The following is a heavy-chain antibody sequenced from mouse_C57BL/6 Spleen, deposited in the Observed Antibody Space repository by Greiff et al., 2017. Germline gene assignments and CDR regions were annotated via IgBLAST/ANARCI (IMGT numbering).Heavy chain of an antibody. CDR2: INPNNGGT. V-gene: IGHV1-18*01. D-gene: IGHD3-2*02. CDR1: GYTFTDYN. Sequence: EVQRVESGPELVKPGASVKIPCKASGYTFTDYNMDWVKQSHGKSLEWIGDINPNNGGTIYNQKFKGKATLTVDKSSSTAYMELRSLTSEDTAVYYCARQLRHVFDYWGQGTTLTVSS. CDR3: ARQLRHVFDY. J-gene: IGHJ2*01.